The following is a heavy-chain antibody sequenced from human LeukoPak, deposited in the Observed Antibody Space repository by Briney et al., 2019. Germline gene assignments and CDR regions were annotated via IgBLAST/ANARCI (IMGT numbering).Heavy chain of an antibody. D-gene: IGHD3-22*01. Sequence: GGSLRLSCAASGFTLSSYAMSWVRQAPGKGLEWVSAISGSGGSTYYADSVKGRFTISRDNSKNTLYLQMNSLRAEDTAVYYCATRSLEYYDSSGAADYWGQGTLVTVSS. J-gene: IGHJ4*02. V-gene: IGHV3-23*01. CDR1: GFTLSSYA. CDR3: ATRSLEYYDSSGAADY. CDR2: ISGSGGST.